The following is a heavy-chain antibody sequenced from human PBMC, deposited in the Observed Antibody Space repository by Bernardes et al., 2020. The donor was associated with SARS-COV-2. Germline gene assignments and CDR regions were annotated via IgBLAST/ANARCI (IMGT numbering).Heavy chain of an antibody. CDR1: GYTFTSYY. CDR2: MNPNSGNT. Sequence: ASVKVSCKASGYTFTSYYITWVRQATGQGLEWMGWMNPNSGNTGYAQKFQGRVTMTRDTSISTAYMELDDLRSDDTAVFYCARGNSGSPDYWGQGTLVTVSS. J-gene: IGHJ4*02. D-gene: IGHD1-26*01. CDR3: ARGNSGSPDY. V-gene: IGHV1-8*01.